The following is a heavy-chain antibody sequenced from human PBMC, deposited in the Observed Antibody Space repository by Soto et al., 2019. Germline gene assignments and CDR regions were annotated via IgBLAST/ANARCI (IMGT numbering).Heavy chain of an antibody. CDR3: ATLHRYYYYYGMAV. Sequence: SETLSLSCAVYGGSFSGYYWSWIRQPPGKGLEWIGEINHSGSTNYNPSLKSRVTISVDTSKNQFSLKLISVTAADTAVYYCATLHRYYYYYGMAVWGQGTTVTVSS. J-gene: IGHJ6*02. CDR1: GGSFSGYY. V-gene: IGHV4-34*01. CDR2: INHSGST.